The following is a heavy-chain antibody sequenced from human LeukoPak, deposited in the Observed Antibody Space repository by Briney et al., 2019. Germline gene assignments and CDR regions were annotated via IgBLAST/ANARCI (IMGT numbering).Heavy chain of an antibody. V-gene: IGHV3-49*04. D-gene: IGHD3-22*01. CDR2: IRSKAYGGTT. Sequence: GGSLRLSCTASGFTFGDYAMSWVRQAPGKGLERVGFIRSKAYGGTTEYAASVKGRFTISRDDSKSIAYLQMNSLKTEDTAVYYCTREGYDSSGYTSGYFDYWGQGTLVTVSS. CDR3: TREGYDSSGYTSGYFDY. CDR1: GFTFGDYA. J-gene: IGHJ4*02.